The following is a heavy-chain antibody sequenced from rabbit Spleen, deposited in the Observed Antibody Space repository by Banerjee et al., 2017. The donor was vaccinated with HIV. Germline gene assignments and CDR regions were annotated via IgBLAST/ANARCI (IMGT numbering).Heavy chain of an antibody. CDR3: ARDAVGYAGVAPYFNL. V-gene: IGHV1S7*01. CDR2: IDPVFGST. Sequence: QELVESGGGLVQPGESLKLSCKASGFDFSRYGVSWVRQAPGKGLEWIGYIDPVFGSTYYASWVNGRFTISRHNAQNTLYLQLNSLTASDTATYFCARDAVGYAGVAPYFNLWGQGTLVTVS. J-gene: IGHJ4*01. D-gene: IGHD4-2*01. CDR1: GFDFSRYG.